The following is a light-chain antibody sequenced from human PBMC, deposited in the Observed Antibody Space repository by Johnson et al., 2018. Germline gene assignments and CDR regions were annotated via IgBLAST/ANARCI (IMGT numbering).Light chain of an antibody. Sequence: QSVLTQPPSVSAAPGQKVTISCSGSSSNLGNNYVSWYQQLPGTAPKLLIYENNKRPSGIPDRFSGSKSGPSATLGITGLQTGDEADYYCGTWDSSLSAGNVYGTGTKVTVL. V-gene: IGLV1-51*02. J-gene: IGLJ1*01. CDR3: GTWDSSLSAGNV. CDR1: SSNLGNNY. CDR2: ENN.